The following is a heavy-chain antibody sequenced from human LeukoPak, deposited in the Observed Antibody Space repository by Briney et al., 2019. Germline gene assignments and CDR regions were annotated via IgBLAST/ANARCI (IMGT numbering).Heavy chain of an antibody. J-gene: IGHJ6*03. V-gene: IGHV4-34*01. D-gene: IGHD6-13*01. Sequence: PSETLSLTCGVYGGTFSGYYWSWIRQPPGKGLEWVGEINHSGSTKYYPSLKSRVTISVDTSKNQFSLKLSSVTVADTAVYYCARAHSSSWCYYYYYMDVWGKGTTVTVSS. CDR1: GGTFSGYY. CDR3: ARAHSSSWCYYYYYMDV. CDR2: INHSGST.